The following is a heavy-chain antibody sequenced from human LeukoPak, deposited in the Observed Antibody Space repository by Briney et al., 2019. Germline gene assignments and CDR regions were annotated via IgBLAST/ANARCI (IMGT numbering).Heavy chain of an antibody. Sequence: ASVKVSCKASGGTFISYAISWVRQAPGQGLEWMGGIIPIFGTANYAQKFQGRVTITADESTSTAYMELSSLRSEDTAVYYCARGYSYGYQRQALPDYWGQGTLVTVSS. CDR1: GGTFISYA. D-gene: IGHD5-18*01. CDR3: ARGYSYGYQRQALPDY. V-gene: IGHV1-69*13. CDR2: IIPIFGTA. J-gene: IGHJ4*02.